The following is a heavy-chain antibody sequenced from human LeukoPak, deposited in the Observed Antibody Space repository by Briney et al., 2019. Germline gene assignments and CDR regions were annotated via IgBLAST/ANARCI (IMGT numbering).Heavy chain of an antibody. CDR2: IIPIFGTA. CDR3: AREAEYPYNWLDP. V-gene: IGHV1-69*05. CDR1: GYTFTSYG. D-gene: IGHD2-2*01. Sequence: ASVKVSCKASGYTFTSYGISWVRQAPGQGLEWMGRIIPIFGTANYAQKFQGRVTITTDESTSTAYMELSSLRSEDTAVYYCAREAEYPYNWLDPWGQGTLLTVSS. J-gene: IGHJ5*02.